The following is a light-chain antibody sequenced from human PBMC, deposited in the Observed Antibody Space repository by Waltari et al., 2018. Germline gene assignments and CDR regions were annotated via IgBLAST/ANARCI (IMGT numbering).Light chain of an antibody. J-gene: IGLJ1*01. CDR2: SKD. CDR3: YSLDISGNHYV. CDR1: SLRSFY. Sequence: SSELTQDPAVSVALGQTVSITCQGDSLRSFYASWYQKKPGQAPVLAIYSKDKRPSGSLDRFSGSTSGDTASLTITGAQAEDAADYYCYSLDISGNHYVFGSGTKVTVL. V-gene: IGLV3-19*01.